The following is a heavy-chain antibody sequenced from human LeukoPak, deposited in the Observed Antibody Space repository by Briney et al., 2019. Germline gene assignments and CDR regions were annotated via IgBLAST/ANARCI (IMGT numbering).Heavy chain of an antibody. Sequence: GRSLRLSCAASGFTFSSYAMSWVRQAPGEGLEWVSATCGSGGSTYYADSVKGRFTISRDNSKNTLYLQMNSLRAEDTAVYYCAKRGHDFWSGYYNDYYYGMDVWGQGTTVTVSS. CDR3: AKRGHDFWSGYYNDYYYGMDV. CDR1: GFTFSSYA. V-gene: IGHV3-23*01. CDR2: TCGSGGST. D-gene: IGHD3-3*01. J-gene: IGHJ6*02.